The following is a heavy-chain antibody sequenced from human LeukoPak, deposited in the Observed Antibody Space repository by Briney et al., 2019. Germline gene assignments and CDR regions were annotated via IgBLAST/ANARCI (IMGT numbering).Heavy chain of an antibody. J-gene: IGHJ3*02. V-gene: IGHV3-23*01. CDR2: ISGSGGTT. D-gene: IGHD2-2*01. Sequence: GGSLRLSCTTSGFNFRAYWMGWVRQAPGKGLEWVSGISGSGGTTYYADSVKGRFTISRDNSKNTLYLQMNSLRAEDTAVYYCAKRGYCSSTSCLPGAFDIWGQGTMVTVSS. CDR3: AKRGYCSSTSCLPGAFDI. CDR1: GFNFRAYW.